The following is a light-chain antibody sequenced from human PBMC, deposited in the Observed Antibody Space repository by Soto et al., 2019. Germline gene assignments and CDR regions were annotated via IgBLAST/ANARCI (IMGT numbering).Light chain of an antibody. Sequence: DIQLTQSPSSLSASVGDRVTVTCQSSQYITHYLIWYQQKPGKAPKLLIYGASNLEPGVPSRFIGSGSGTDFTLTISSLQPEDFATYFCQQYDTIPLTSGGGTKVDIK. CDR1: QYITHY. V-gene: IGKV1-33*01. CDR3: QQYDTIPLT. CDR2: GAS. J-gene: IGKJ4*01.